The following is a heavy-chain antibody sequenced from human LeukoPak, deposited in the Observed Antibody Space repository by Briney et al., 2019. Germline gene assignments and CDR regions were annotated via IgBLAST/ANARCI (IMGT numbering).Heavy chain of an antibody. Sequence: GASVKVSCKASGYTFTSYGISWVRQAPGQGLEWMGWISAYNGNTNYAQKLQGRVTMTTDTSTSTAYMELRSLRSDDTAVYYCARDEGSFEWLLSSPHWGQGTLVTVSS. CDR2: ISAYNGNT. CDR1: GYTFTSYG. V-gene: IGHV1-18*01. J-gene: IGHJ4*02. D-gene: IGHD3-3*01. CDR3: ARDEGSFEWLLSSPH.